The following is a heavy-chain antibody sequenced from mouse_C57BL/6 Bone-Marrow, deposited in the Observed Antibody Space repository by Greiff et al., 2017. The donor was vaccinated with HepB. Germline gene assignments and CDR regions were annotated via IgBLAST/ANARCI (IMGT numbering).Heavy chain of an antibody. V-gene: IGHV1-59*01. CDR2: IDPSDSYT. J-gene: IGHJ2*01. CDR3: ATYDYDGY. Sequence: QVQLKQPGAELVRPGPSVKLSCKASGYTFTSYWMHWVKQRPGQGLEWIGVIDPSDSYTNYNQKFKGKATLTVDTSSSTAYMQLSSLTSEDSAVYYCATYDYDGYWGQGTTLTVSS. D-gene: IGHD2-4*01. CDR1: GYTFTSYW.